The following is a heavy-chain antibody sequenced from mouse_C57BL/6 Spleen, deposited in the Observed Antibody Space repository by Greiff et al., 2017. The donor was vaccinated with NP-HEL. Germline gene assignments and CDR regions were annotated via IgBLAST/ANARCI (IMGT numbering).Heavy chain of an antibody. D-gene: IGHD2-5*01. J-gene: IGHJ4*01. CDR3: ARRGLYSNYDAMDY. CDR1: VYTFTSYD. Sequence: KPVSSFNFSFKSSVYTFTSYDINWVKQRPGQGLEWIGWIYPRDGSTKYNEKFKGKATLTVDTSSSTAYMELHSLTSEDSAVYFCARRGLYSNYDAMDYWGQGTSVTVSS. V-gene: IGHV1-85*01. CDR2: IYPRDGST.